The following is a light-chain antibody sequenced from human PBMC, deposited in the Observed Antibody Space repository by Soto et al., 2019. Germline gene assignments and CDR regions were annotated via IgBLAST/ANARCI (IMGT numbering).Light chain of an antibody. CDR2: GTS. V-gene: IGKV3-20*01. J-gene: IGKJ2*01. CDR3: QLYGTSPPTYT. CDR1: QSVSSRF. Sequence: EIVLTQSPGTLSLSPGDRVTLSCRASQSVSSRFLAWYQQKPGQAPRLLIFGTSNRATGTPDRFSGGGSGTDLTLTISRLEPEDFAVYNCQLYGTSPPTYTFGQGTKLEI.